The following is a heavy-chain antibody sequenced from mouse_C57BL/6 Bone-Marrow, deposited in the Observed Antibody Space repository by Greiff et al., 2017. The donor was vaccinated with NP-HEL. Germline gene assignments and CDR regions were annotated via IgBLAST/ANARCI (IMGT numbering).Heavy chain of an antibody. Sequence: VQLQQPGAELVRPGASVTLSCKASGYPFTDYEMHWVKQTPVHGLEWIGAIDPETGGLAYNQKFKGKAILTADKSSSTAYMELRSLTSEDSAVYYFITTVVAEGWYFDVWGTGTTVTVSS. CDR1: GYPFTDYE. V-gene: IGHV1-15*01. D-gene: IGHD1-1*01. CDR2: IDPETGGL. J-gene: IGHJ1*03. CDR3: ITTVVAEGWYFDV.